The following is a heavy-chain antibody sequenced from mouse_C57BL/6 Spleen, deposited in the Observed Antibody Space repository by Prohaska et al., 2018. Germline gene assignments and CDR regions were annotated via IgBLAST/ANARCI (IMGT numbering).Heavy chain of an antibody. J-gene: IGHJ2*01. CDR1: GYTFTDYN. Sequence: EVQPQQSGPELVKPGASVKIPCKASGYTFTDYNMDWVKQSHGKSLEWIGDINPNNGGTIYNQKFKGKATLTVDKSSSTAYMELRSLTSEDTAVYYCARRYYGSRDYFDYWGQGTTLTVSS. D-gene: IGHD1-1*01. CDR2: INPNNGGT. V-gene: IGHV1-18*01. CDR3: ARRYYGSRDYFDY.